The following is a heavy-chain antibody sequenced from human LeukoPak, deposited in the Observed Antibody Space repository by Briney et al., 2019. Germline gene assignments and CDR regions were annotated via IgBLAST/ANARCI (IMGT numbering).Heavy chain of an antibody. Sequence: SETLSLTCTVSGGSISSYYWSWIRQPPGKGLEWIGYIYYSGSTNYNPSLKSRATISVDTSKNQFSLKLSSVTAADTAVYYCARVRGEYSSSLYYYYYMDVWGKGTTVTVSS. CDR3: ARVRGEYSSSLYYYYYMDV. V-gene: IGHV4-59*01. D-gene: IGHD6-6*01. CDR1: GGSISSYY. CDR2: IYYSGST. J-gene: IGHJ6*03.